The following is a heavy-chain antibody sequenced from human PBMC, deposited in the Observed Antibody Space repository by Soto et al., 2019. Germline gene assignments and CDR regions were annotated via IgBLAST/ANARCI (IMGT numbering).Heavy chain of an antibody. D-gene: IGHD4-17*01. J-gene: IGHJ5*02. CDR3: IRDGSKTLRDCFDP. Sequence: SETLSLTCSVSGGSMSKFYWSWIRKTAGKGLEWMGRVYATGTSDYNPSLRSRIAMSVDISKKTFSLRLRSVTAADTGVYYCIRDGSKTLRDCFDPWGQGILVTVSS. CDR2: VYATGTS. CDR1: GGSMSKFY. V-gene: IGHV4-4*07.